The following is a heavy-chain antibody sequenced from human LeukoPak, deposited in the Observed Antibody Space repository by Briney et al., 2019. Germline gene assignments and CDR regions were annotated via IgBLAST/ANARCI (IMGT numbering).Heavy chain of an antibody. Sequence: SQTLSLTCTVSGGSISSGDYYWSWIRQPPGKGLEWIGYIYTSGSTNYNPSLKSRVTISVDTSKNQFSLKLSSVTAADTAVYYCARELSRGYNWFDPWGQGTLVTVSS. CDR2: IYTSGST. D-gene: IGHD1-7*01. CDR3: ARELSRGYNWFDP. J-gene: IGHJ5*02. V-gene: IGHV4-30-4*08. CDR1: GGSISSGDYY.